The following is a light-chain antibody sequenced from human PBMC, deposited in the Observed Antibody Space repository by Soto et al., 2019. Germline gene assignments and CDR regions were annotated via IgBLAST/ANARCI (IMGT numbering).Light chain of an antibody. V-gene: IGLV1-44*01. CDR1: SSNIGSNT. J-gene: IGLJ2*01. CDR2: SNN. Sequence: QSVLTQPPSASGTPGQRVTISCSGSSSNIGSNTVNWYQQLPGTAPKLLIYSNNQRPSGAPDRFSGSKSGTSASLAISGLQSEDEADYYCAAWDDSLTVVFGGGTKLTVL. CDR3: AAWDDSLTVV.